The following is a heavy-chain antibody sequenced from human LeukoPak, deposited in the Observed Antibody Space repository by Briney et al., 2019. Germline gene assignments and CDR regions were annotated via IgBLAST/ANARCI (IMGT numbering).Heavy chain of an antibody. V-gene: IGHV1-18*01. CDR1: GYTFTSYG. Sequence: ASVKVSCKASGYTFTSYGISRVRQAPGQGLERMGWISAYNGNTNYAQKLQGRVTMTTDTSTSTAYMELRSLRSDDTAVYYCARDPGFDIVVVVAVFDYWGQGTLVTVSS. D-gene: IGHD2-15*01. J-gene: IGHJ4*02. CDR3: ARDPGFDIVVVVAVFDY. CDR2: ISAYNGNT.